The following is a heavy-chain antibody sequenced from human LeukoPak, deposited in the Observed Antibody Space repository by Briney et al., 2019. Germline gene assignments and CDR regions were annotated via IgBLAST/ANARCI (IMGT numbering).Heavy chain of an antibody. Sequence: SGGSLRLSCSASGFTFSSYAMHWGRQAPGKGLEYVSAISSNGGSTYYADSVKGRFIISRDNSKNTLYLQMSSLRAEDTAVCYCVSVYYYDSNGHGFDYWGQGTLVTVSS. D-gene: IGHD3-22*01. CDR3: VSVYYYDSNGHGFDY. V-gene: IGHV3-64D*06. CDR2: ISSNGGST. CDR1: GFTFSSYA. J-gene: IGHJ4*02.